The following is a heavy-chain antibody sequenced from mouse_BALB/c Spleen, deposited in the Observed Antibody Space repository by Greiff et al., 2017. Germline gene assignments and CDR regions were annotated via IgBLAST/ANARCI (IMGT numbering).Heavy chain of an antibody. Sequence: DVQLQESGGGLVQPGGSLKLSCAASGFTFSSYTMSWVRQTPEKRLEWVAYISNGGGSTYYPDTVKGRFTISRDNAKNTLYLQMSSLKSEDTAMYYCARLYGSTYFDYWGQGTTLTVSS. CDR3: ARLYGSTYFDY. CDR1: GFTFSSYT. V-gene: IGHV5-12-2*01. J-gene: IGHJ2*01. CDR2: ISNGGGST. D-gene: IGHD1-1*01.